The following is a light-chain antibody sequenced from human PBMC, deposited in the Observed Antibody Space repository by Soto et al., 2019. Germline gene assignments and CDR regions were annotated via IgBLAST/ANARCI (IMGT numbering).Light chain of an antibody. CDR3: SSYTSSSTLLYV. CDR1: SSYVGGYNY. CDR2: DVS. Sequence: QSALTQPASVSGSPGQSITISCTGTSSYVGGYNYVSWYQQHPGKAPKLMIYDVSNRPSGVSNRFSGSKSGNTASLTISGLQAEDAADYYCSSYTSSSTLLYVFGTGTKLTVL. V-gene: IGLV2-14*01. J-gene: IGLJ1*01.